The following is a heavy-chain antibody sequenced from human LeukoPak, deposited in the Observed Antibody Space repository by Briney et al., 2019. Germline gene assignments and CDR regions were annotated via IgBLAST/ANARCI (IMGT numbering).Heavy chain of an antibody. CDR2: ISGGGGST. CDR1: GFTFSSYA. J-gene: IGHJ3*02. CDR3: AKDPPGYYDFWSGYYSRDAFDI. Sequence: GGSLRLSCAASGFTFSSYAMSWVRQAPGKGLEWVSAISGGGGSTYYADSVKGRFTISRHNSKNTLYLQMNSLRAEDTAVYYCAKDPPGYYDFWSGYYSRDAFDIWGQGTMVTVSS. V-gene: IGHV3-23*01. D-gene: IGHD3-3*01.